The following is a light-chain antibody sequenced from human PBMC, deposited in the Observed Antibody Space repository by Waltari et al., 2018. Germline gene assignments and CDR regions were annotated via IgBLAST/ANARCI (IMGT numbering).Light chain of an antibody. V-gene: IGLV1-44*01. CDR1: GPNIGSHS. J-gene: IGLJ2*01. Sequence: QSVLTQPPSASETPGQRVTISCSGGGPNIGSHSVNWYPQPPGTAPKLPIYRNSQRPSGVPDRFSGSKSGTSASLAISGLQSEDEADYYCASWDDGLAGPVFGSGTKLTVL. CDR2: RNS. CDR3: ASWDDGLAGPV.